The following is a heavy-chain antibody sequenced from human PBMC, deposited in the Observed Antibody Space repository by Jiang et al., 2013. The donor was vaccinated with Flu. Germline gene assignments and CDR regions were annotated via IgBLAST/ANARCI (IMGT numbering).Heavy chain of an antibody. V-gene: IGHV3-66*01. CDR3: ARGGRGDYVVKGRDAFDI. D-gene: IGHD4-17*01. CDR1: GFTVSSNY. Sequence: VQLLESGGGLVQPGGSLRLSCAASGFTVSSNYMSWVRQAPGKGLEWVSVIYSGGSTYYADSVKGRFTISRDNSKNTLYLQMNSLRAEDTAVYYCARGGRGDYVVKGRDAFDIWGQGTMVTVSS. CDR2: IYSGGST. J-gene: IGHJ3*02.